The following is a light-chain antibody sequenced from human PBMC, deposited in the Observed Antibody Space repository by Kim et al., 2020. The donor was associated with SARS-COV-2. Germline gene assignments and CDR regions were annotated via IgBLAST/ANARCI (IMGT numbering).Light chain of an antibody. CDR1: LSKSGANNH. J-gene: IGLJ3*02. CDR3: QSYDKSLSGWV. Sequence: TVTISCSVSLSKSGANNHIHWYQQRAGTAPKLLIYNYDHRPSGVPDRFSGAKFGTSASLAITRLRADDEGNYYCQSYDKSLSGWVFGGGTQLTVL. CDR2: NYD. V-gene: IGLV1-40*01.